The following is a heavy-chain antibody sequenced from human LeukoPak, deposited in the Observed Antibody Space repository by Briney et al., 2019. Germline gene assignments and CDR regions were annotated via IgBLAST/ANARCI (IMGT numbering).Heavy chain of an antibody. CDR1: GXTFSGSA. CDR2: IDKKDKGYATAT. J-gene: IGHJ5*02. Sequence: GGSLRLSCAASGXTFSGSAIHWVRQSSGKGLEWVGQIDKKDKGYATATAYAASAKGRFTISRDDSINTAYLQMKSLKTEDTALYYCTRDSGTYNWFDPWGQGTLVTVSS. V-gene: IGHV3-73*01. CDR3: TRDSGTYNWFDP. D-gene: IGHD1-26*01.